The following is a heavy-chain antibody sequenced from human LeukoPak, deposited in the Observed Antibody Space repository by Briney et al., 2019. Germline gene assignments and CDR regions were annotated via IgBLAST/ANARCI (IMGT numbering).Heavy chain of an antibody. CDR3: AREKTSPANKHRYYFDY. Sequence: GGSLRLSCAASGFTFDDYAMHWVRQAPGKGLEWVSGISWNSGSIGYADSVKGRFTISRDNAKNSLYLQMNSLRAEDTAVYYCAREKTSPANKHRYYFDYWGQGTLVTVSS. CDR1: GFTFDDYA. J-gene: IGHJ4*02. CDR2: ISWNSGSI. D-gene: IGHD1-7*01. V-gene: IGHV3-9*01.